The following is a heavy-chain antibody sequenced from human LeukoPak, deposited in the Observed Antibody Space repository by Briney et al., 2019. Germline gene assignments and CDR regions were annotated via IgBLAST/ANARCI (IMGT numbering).Heavy chain of an antibody. Sequence: QPGGSLRLSCATSGFTFNTYGVHWVRQAPGKGLEWVAFSRSDANNIYYADSVKGRFTTSRDNSKNSLYLQMNSLRTEDTALYYCAKDRGGSGWYVLPLHDAFDIWGQGTMVTVSS. V-gene: IGHV3-30*02. J-gene: IGHJ3*02. D-gene: IGHD6-19*01. CDR1: GFTFNTYG. CDR2: SRSDANNI. CDR3: AKDRGGSGWYVLPLHDAFDI.